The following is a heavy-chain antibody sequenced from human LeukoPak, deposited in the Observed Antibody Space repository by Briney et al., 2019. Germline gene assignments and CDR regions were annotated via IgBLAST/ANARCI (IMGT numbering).Heavy chain of an antibody. CDR2: ISSSSSTI. V-gene: IGHV3-48*04. D-gene: IGHD3-22*01. CDR1: GFTFSSYS. Sequence: GGSLRLSCAASGFTFSSYSMNWVRQAPGKGLEWVSYISSSSSTIYYADSVKGRFTISRDNAKNSLYLQMNSLRAEDTAVHYCARDGLSDSSGYFGYFQHWGQGTLVTVSS. J-gene: IGHJ1*01. CDR3: ARDGLSDSSGYFGYFQH.